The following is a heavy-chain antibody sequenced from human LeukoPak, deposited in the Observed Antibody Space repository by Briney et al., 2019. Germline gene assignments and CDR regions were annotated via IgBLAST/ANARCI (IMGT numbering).Heavy chain of an antibody. CDR2: ISGSGGST. CDR3: AKAPRAAAGTDNGMDV. CDR1: GLTFSSYA. Sequence: GGSLRLSCAASGLTFSSYAMSWVRQAPGKGLEWVSAISGSGGSTYYADSVKGRFTISRDNSKNTLYLQMNSLRAEDTAVYYCAKAPRAAAGTDNGMDVWGQGTTVTVSS. V-gene: IGHV3-23*01. J-gene: IGHJ6*02. D-gene: IGHD6-13*01.